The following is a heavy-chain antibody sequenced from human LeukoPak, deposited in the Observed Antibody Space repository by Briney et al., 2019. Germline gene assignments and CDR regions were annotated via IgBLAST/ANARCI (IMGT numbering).Heavy chain of an antibody. D-gene: IGHD6-19*01. CDR3: ARDSALAQAVMFDY. CDR1: GYSINSGYY. V-gene: IGHV4-38-2*02. CDR2: IDHSGST. J-gene: IGHJ4*02. Sequence: SETLSLTCTVSGYSINSGYYWGWIRQPPGKGLGWIGSIDHSGSTYYNPSLKSRVTISVDTSKSQFSLKLSSVTAADTAFYYCARDSALAQAVMFDYWGQGTLVTVSS.